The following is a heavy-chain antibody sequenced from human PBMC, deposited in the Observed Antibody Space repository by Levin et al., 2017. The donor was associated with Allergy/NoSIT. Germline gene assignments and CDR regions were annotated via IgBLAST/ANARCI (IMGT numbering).Heavy chain of an antibody. D-gene: IGHD6-6*01. CDR2: ISYDGSNK. Sequence: SGGSLRLSCAASGFTFSSYAMHWVRQAPGKGLEWVAVISYDGSNKYYADSVKGRFTISRDNSKNTLYLQMNSLRAEDTAVYYCARAARPIYYYYGMDVWGQGTTVTVSS. CDR3: ARAARPIYYYYGMDV. J-gene: IGHJ6*02. CDR1: GFTFSSYA. V-gene: IGHV3-30-3*01.